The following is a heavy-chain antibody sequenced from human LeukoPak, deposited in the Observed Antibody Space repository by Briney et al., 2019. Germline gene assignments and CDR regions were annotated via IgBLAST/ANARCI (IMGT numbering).Heavy chain of an antibody. V-gene: IGHV3-48*01. CDR1: GFTFSSYR. CDR3: ARDLYY. Sequence: PGGSLRLSCAGSGFTFSSYRMNWVRQAPGKGLAGVSYISSSSRTIYYADSVKGRFTISSDNDKNSLYLQMNRLRAEDTAVYYCARDLYYWGQGTLVTVSS. J-gene: IGHJ4*02. CDR2: ISSSSRTI.